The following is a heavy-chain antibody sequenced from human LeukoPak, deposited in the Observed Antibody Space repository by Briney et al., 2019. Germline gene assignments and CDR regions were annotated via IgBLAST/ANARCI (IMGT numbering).Heavy chain of an antibody. Sequence: GGSLRLSCAASGFTFSSYWMHWVRQAPGKGLVWVSRINNDGSTTTYADSVKGRFTISRDNAKNTLYLQMNSLRAEDTAVYYCAREDPYYEGVDVWGQGTTVTVSS. CDR2: INNDGSTT. CDR1: GFTFSSYW. V-gene: IGHV3-74*01. CDR3: AREDPYYEGVDV. D-gene: IGHD3-22*01. J-gene: IGHJ6*02.